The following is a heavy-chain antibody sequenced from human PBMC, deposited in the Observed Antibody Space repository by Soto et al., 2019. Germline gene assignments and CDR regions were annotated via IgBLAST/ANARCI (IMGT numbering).Heavy chain of an antibody. Sequence: QVQLVQSGAEVKKPGASVKVSCKASGYTFTSYGISWVRQAPGQGLEWMGWISAYNGNTNYAQKLQGRGTMTTDTSTSTAYMELRSLRSDDTAVYYCARVRFAYYYDSSGYLFDYWGQGTLVTVSS. CDR3: ARVRFAYYYDSSGYLFDY. CDR1: GYTFTSYG. D-gene: IGHD3-22*01. V-gene: IGHV1-18*01. J-gene: IGHJ4*02. CDR2: ISAYNGNT.